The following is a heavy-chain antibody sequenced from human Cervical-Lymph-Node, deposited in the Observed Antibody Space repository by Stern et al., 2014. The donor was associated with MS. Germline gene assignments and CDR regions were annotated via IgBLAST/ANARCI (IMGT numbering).Heavy chain of an antibody. V-gene: IGHV5-51*01. CDR2: IYPGDSDP. D-gene: IGHD4-23*01. Sequence: VQLVQSGAEVKKPGESLQISCKGSGYSFTNYWIGWGRQMPGKGLGWMGIIYPGDSDPRSPPSFQGQVAISANKSISTAYLQWSSLKASDTAMYYCATPYGGNPFDYWGQGTLVTVSS. J-gene: IGHJ4*02. CDR1: GYSFTNYW. CDR3: ATPYGGNPFDY.